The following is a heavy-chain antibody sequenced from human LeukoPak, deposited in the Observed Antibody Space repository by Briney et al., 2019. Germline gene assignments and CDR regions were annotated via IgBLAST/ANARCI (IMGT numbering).Heavy chain of an antibody. V-gene: IGHV4-31*03. Sequence: SSQTLSLTCTVSGGSISSGGYYWSWIRQHPGKGLEWIGYIYYSGSTYYNPSLKSRVTISVDTSKNQFSLKLSSVTAADTAVYYCAREGAGYSSDYWGQGTLVTVSS. CDR2: IYYSGST. J-gene: IGHJ4*02. CDR3: AREGAGYSSDY. CDR1: GGSISSGGYY. D-gene: IGHD5-18*01.